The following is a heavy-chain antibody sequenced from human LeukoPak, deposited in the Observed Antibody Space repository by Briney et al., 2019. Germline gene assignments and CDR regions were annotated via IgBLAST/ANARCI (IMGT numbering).Heavy chain of an antibody. D-gene: IGHD2-21*02. J-gene: IGHJ4*02. V-gene: IGHV6-1*01. Sequence: SQTLSLTCAISGDSVSSNSAAWNWIRQSPSRGLEWLGRTYYRSKWYNDYAVSVKSRITINPDTSKNQFSLKLSSVTAADTAVYYCARLAYCGGDCYPTDYWGQGTLVTVSS. CDR3: ARLAYCGGDCYPTDY. CDR2: TYYRSKWYN. CDR1: GDSVSSNSAA.